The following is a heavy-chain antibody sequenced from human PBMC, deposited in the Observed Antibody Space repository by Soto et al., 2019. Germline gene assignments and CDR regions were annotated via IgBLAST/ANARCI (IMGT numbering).Heavy chain of an antibody. CDR2: IIPIFGTV. CDR1: GGTFSSYA. J-gene: IGHJ6*02. CDR3: ARDSHPPALSGDIMRWDV. D-gene: IGHD2-15*01. Sequence: SVKVSCNASGGTFSSYAFSWVRQAPGQGLEWMGGIIPIFGTVIYAQQFQGRVTITADESTKTAYMELRSLRFEDTAVYYCARDSHPPALSGDIMRWDVWGQGTTVTVSS. V-gene: IGHV1-69*13.